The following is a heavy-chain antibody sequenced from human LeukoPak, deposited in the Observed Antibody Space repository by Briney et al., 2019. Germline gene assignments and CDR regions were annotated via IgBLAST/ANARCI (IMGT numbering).Heavy chain of an antibody. Sequence: GGSLRLSCAASGFTFSSYWMSWVRQAPGKGLEWVANIKQDGSEKYYVDSVKGRFTISRDNAKNSLYLQMNSLRAEDTAVYYCARDRGGMVRGVNNWFDPWGQGTLVTASS. V-gene: IGHV3-7*01. CDR2: IKQDGSEK. D-gene: IGHD3-10*01. J-gene: IGHJ5*02. CDR3: ARDRGGMVRGVNNWFDP. CDR1: GFTFSSYW.